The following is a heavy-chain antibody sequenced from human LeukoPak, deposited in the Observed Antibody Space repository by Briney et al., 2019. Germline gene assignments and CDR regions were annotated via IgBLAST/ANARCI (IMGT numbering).Heavy chain of an antibody. Sequence: SETLSLTSTVSGGSISSSSYYWGWIRQPPGKGLEWIGSIYYSGSTYYNPSLKSRVTISVDTSKNQYSLKLSSVTAADTAVYYCARRMEQWRDAFDIWGQGTMVTVSS. CDR2: IYYSGST. D-gene: IGHD6-19*01. CDR3: ARRMEQWRDAFDI. J-gene: IGHJ3*02. V-gene: IGHV4-39*07. CDR1: GGSISSSSYY.